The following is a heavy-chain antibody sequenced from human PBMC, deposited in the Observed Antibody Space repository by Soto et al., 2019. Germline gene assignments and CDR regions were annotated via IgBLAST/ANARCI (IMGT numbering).Heavy chain of an antibody. D-gene: IGHD6-19*01. J-gene: IGHJ3*02. CDR2: IYPGDSDT. CDR1: GYSFTSYW. Sequence: EVQLVQSGAEVKKPGESLKISCKGSGYSFTSYWIGWVRQIPGKGLEWMGIIYPGDSDTRYSPSFQGQVTISADKSISTAYLQWSSLKASDTAMYYCARSRTSGWNYDAFDIWGQGTMVTVSS. CDR3: ARSRTSGWNYDAFDI. V-gene: IGHV5-51*03.